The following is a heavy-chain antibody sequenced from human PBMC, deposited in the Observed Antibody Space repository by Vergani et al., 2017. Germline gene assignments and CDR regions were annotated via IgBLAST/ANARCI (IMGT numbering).Heavy chain of an antibody. J-gene: IGHJ4*02. CDR1: GGSITYGAFY. CDR3: ARVKYSYGFDY. Sequence: QLQLQESGPGLVKPSETLSLTCTVSGGSITYGAFYWGWIRQSPGKGLEWIGSIYYSENKFYNPSLESRVTISVDRSKNQFSLKLSSVTAADTAVYYCARVKYSYGFDYWGQGTLVTVSS. CDR2: IYYSENK. D-gene: IGHD5-18*01. V-gene: IGHV4-39*07.